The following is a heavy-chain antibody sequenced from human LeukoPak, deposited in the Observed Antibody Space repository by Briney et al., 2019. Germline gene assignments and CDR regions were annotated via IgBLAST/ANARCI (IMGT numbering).Heavy chain of an antibody. CDR3: ARLKGSRSKGSYYYYYYMDV. D-gene: IGHD2-15*01. Sequence: SETLSLTCAVYGGSFSGYYWSWIRQPPGKGLEWIGEINHSGSTNYNPSLKSRVTISVDTSKNQFSLKLSSVTAADTAVYYCARLKGSRSKGSYYYYYYMDVWGKGTTVTISS. J-gene: IGHJ6*03. V-gene: IGHV4-34*01. CDR1: GGSFSGYY. CDR2: INHSGST.